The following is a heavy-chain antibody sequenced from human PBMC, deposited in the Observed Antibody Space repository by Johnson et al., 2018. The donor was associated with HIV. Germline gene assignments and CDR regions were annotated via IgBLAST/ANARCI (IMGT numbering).Heavy chain of an antibody. Sequence: QVQLVESGGGVVQPGRSLRLSCAASGFTFSSYGMHWVRQAPGKGLEWVAFISFDGNLKKYADSVKGRFTRSRDNDKNTLYLQRNSPSTEDTGVDHCARDRHGSGRPNAFDLWGRGTKVTV. J-gene: IGHJ3*01. D-gene: IGHD3-10*01. CDR2: ISFDGNLK. V-gene: IGHV3-30*03. CDR1: GFTFSSYG. CDR3: ARDRHGSGRPNAFDL.